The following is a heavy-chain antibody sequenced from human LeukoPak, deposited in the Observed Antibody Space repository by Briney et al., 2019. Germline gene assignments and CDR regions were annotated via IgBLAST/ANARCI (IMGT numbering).Heavy chain of an antibody. V-gene: IGHV3-23*01. J-gene: IGHJ4*02. CDR2: VSGSGGST. CDR3: AKDSPPHLSGGYLGPYYFDY. Sequence: GGSLRLSCAASGFTFSNYAMSWVRQAPGKGLEWVSAVSGSGGSTYYADSVKGRFTISRDYSKNTLYLQMNSLRVEDTAVYYCAKDSPPHLSGGYLGPYYFDYWGQGTLVTVSS. CDR1: GFTFSNYA. D-gene: IGHD3-10*01.